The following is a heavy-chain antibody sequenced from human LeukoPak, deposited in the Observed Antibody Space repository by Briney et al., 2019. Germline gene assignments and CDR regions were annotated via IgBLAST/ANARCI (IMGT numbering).Heavy chain of an antibody. CDR2: MTGRNGNR. V-gene: IGHV3-23*01. CDR1: GFTLTNHG. CDR3: AKDKIVGDGRWDFDY. Sequence: GGSLRLSCAVSGFTLTNHGVSWVRQAPGKGLEWVSGMTGRNGNRYYADSVKGRFTISRDNSKNTIYLQMDSLRVEDTALYFCAKDKIVGDGRWDFDYWGQGTLVTVSS. J-gene: IGHJ4*02. D-gene: IGHD3-10*01.